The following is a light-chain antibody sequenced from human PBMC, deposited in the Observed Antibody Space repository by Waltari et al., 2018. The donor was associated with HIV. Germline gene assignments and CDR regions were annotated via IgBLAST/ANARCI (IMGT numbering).Light chain of an antibody. CDR2: GNN. J-gene: IGLJ3*02. CDR3: QSYDSSLGGSV. V-gene: IGLV1-40*01. Sequence: QSVLTQPPSVSGAPGQRVTISCTGNSSNIGARARFDVQRYQQLPGTPPKLLIYGNNNRPSGVPDRFSGSKSGTSASLAITGLQAEDEADYYCQSYDSSLGGSVFGGGTKLTVL. CDR1: SSNIGARARFD.